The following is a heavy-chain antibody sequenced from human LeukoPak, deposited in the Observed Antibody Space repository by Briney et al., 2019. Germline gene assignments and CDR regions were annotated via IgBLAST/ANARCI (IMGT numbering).Heavy chain of an antibody. CDR2: INSDGSWT. Sequence: PGGSLRLSCAASGNYWMHWVRQAPGKGLVWVSHINSDGSWTSYADSVKGRFTISKDNAKNTVYLQMNSLRAEDTAVYYCVRDVGRYWGQGTLVTVSS. J-gene: IGHJ4*02. CDR3: VRDVGRY. CDR1: GNYW. V-gene: IGHV3-74*01.